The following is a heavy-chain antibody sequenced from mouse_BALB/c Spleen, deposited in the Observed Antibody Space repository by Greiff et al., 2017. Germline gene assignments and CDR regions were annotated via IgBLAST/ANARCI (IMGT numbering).Heavy chain of an antibody. J-gene: IGHJ4*01. V-gene: IGHV2-9*02. CDR1: GFSLTSYG. D-gene: IGHD2-3*01. CDR2: IWAGGST. Sequence: VMLVESGPGLVAPSQSLSITCTVSGFSLTSYGVHWVRQPPGKGLEWLGVIWAGGSTNYNSALMSRLSISKDNSKSQVFLKMNSLQTDDTAMYYCARVLIYDGYYDYAMDYWGQGTSVTVSS. CDR3: ARVLIYDGYYDYAMDY.